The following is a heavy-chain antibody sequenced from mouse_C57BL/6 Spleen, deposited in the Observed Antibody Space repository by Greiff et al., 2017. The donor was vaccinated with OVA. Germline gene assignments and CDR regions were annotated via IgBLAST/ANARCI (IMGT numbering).Heavy chain of an antibody. Sequence: QVQLKQPGAELVRPGSSVKLSCKASGYTFTSYWMDWVKQRPGQGLEWIGNIYPSDSETHYNQKFKDKATLTVDKSSSTAYMQLSSLTSEDSAVYYCARSDYHYYAMDYWGQGTSVTVSS. CDR3: ARSDYHYYAMDY. D-gene: IGHD2-4*01. V-gene: IGHV1-61*01. CDR1: GYTFTSYW. CDR2: IYPSDSET. J-gene: IGHJ4*01.